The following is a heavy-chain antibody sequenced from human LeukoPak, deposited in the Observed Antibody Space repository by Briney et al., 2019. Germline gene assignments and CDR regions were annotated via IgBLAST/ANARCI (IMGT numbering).Heavy chain of an antibody. V-gene: IGHV3-23*01. CDR1: GFTFSNYA. J-gene: IGHJ6*02. Sequence: GGSLRLSCAASGFTFSNYAMSWVRQAPGKGLEWVSSISGSGGSTYYADSVKGRFTISRDNSKNTLSLQMNSLRAEDTAVYYCARGNYYGMDVWGQGTTVTVSS. CDR2: ISGSGGST. CDR3: ARGNYYGMDV. D-gene: IGHD3-10*01.